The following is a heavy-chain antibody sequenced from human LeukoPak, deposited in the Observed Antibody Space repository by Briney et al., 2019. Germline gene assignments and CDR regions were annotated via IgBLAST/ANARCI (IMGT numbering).Heavy chain of an antibody. Sequence: GGSLRLSCAASGFTFSKYWMSWVRQAPGKGLEWVANIKQDGGEKYYVDSVKGRLTISRDNANNSLYLQMNSLRAEDTAVYYCARPAVAGNYYYYYGMDVWGQGTTVTVSS. CDR3: ARPAVAGNYYYYYGMDV. D-gene: IGHD6-13*01. J-gene: IGHJ6*02. CDR2: IKQDGGEK. CDR1: GFTFSKYW. V-gene: IGHV3-7*03.